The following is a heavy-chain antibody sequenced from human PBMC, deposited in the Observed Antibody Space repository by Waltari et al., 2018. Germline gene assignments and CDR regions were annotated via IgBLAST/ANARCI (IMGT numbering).Heavy chain of an antibody. CDR3: ATLDERYYDSSGYFRYFDY. Sequence: QVQLVQSGAEVKKPGASVKVSCKVSGYTLTELSMHWVRQAPGKGLEWMGGFDPEDGETIYAQKCQGRVTMTEDTSTDTAYMELSSLRSEDTAVYYCATLDERYYDSSGYFRYFDYWGQGTLVTVSS. D-gene: IGHD3-22*01. J-gene: IGHJ4*02. CDR1: GYTLTELS. V-gene: IGHV1-24*01. CDR2: FDPEDGET.